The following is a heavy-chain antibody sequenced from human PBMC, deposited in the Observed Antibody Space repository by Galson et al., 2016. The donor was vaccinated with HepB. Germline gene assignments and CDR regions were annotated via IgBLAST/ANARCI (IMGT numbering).Heavy chain of an antibody. V-gene: IGHV3-43*01. D-gene: IGHD5-18*01. J-gene: IGHJ4*02. CDR1: GFTFDDFT. CDR3: VKESQLGHNSYGPRFDY. CDR2: MTWNGNP. Sequence: SLRLSCAASGFTFDDFTMHWVRQAPGKGPEWLSLMTWNGNPYYADSVEGRFTISRDNSRNSLYLQMNSLRMEDAALYYCVKESQLGHNSYGPRFDYWGQGTLVTVSS.